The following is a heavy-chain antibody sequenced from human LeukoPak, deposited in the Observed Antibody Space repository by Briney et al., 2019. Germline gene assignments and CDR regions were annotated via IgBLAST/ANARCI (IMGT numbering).Heavy chain of an antibody. D-gene: IGHD3-16*01. CDR2: ISWNSGSI. Sequence: GGSLRLSCAGSGFIFNNYAMHWVRQPPGKGLEWVSGISWNSGSIDYADSVKGRFTISRDNAKNSLYLQMNSLGPEDTALYYCVRDDYVWGTRVEEYWGQGTLVTVSS. J-gene: IGHJ4*02. CDR3: VRDDYVWGTRVEEY. V-gene: IGHV3-9*01. CDR1: GFIFNNYA.